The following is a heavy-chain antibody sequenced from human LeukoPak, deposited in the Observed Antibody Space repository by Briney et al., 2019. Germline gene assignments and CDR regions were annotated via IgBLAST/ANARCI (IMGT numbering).Heavy chain of an antibody. Sequence: SETLSLTCTVSGGSISSDSYYWSWIRQPAGKGLEWIGRLYTTGSTTYNPSLKSRATISIDTSKNQFSLQLTSVTAADTAVYYCARIQLTNVPALYYYYYYMDVWGKGTTVTVSS. CDR2: LYTTGST. CDR1: GGSISSDSYY. J-gene: IGHJ6*03. V-gene: IGHV4-61*02. D-gene: IGHD1-1*01. CDR3: ARIQLTNVPALYYYYYYMDV.